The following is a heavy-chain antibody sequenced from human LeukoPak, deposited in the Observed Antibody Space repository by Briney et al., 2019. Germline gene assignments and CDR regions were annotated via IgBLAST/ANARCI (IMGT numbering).Heavy chain of an antibody. D-gene: IGHD6-19*01. CDR3: AGHVKGARWLVQPVLGFDY. V-gene: IGHV4-59*08. Sequence: PSETLSLTCTVSGGSISNFCWSWIRQPPGKGLEWIGYIYYSGSTNYNPSLKSRVTIAVDTSKNQFSLKLSSVTAADTAVYYCAGHVKGARWLVQPVLGFDYWGQGTLVTASS. CDR2: IYYSGST. CDR1: GGSISNFC. J-gene: IGHJ4*02.